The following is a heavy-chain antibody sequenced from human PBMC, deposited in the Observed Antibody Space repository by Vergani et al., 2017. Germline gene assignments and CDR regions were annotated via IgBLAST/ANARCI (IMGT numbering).Heavy chain of an antibody. V-gene: IGHV3-15*07. J-gene: IGHJ6*02. Sequence: EVQLVESGGGIVKPGGSLRLSCVASGFSFRNAWMNWVRRSPGKGLEWVGRIKSTFDSGTTDYAAAVKGRFTISKDDSKNTLLLQMNGLKTEDIGVYYCTTDPRYCCYGSCYWLRDHHYYGMDVWGQGTTVTVSS. CDR3: TTDPRYCCYGSCYWLRDHHYYGMDV. CDR2: IKSTFDSGTT. D-gene: IGHD3-10*01. CDR1: GFSFRNAW.